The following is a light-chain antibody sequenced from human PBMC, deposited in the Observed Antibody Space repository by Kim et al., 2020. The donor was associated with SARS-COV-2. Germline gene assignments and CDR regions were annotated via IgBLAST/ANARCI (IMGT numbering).Light chain of an antibody. CDR3: AAWDDSLNGRV. V-gene: IGLV1-47*01. Sequence: ELTQPPSASGTPGQRVTISCSGSSSNIGSNYVYWYQQLPGTAPKLLIYRNNQRPSGVPDRFSGSKSGTSASLAISGLHSEDEADYYCAAWDDSLNGRVFGGGTKVTVL. J-gene: IGLJ3*02. CDR1: SSNIGSNY. CDR2: RNN.